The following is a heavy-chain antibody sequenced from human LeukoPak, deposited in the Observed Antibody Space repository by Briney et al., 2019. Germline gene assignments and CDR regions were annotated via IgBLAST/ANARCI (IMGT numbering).Heavy chain of an antibody. V-gene: IGHV1-18*01. CDR3: ARGVYIAAAQYGF. CDR1: GYTFTSYG. CDR2: ISAYNGNT. J-gene: IGHJ4*02. Sequence: ASVKVSCKASGYTFTSYGISWVRQAPGQGLEWMGWISAYNGNTNYAQKFQGRVTMTRNTSISTAYMELSSLRSEDTAVYYCARGVYIAAAQYGFWGQGTLVTVSS. D-gene: IGHD6-13*01.